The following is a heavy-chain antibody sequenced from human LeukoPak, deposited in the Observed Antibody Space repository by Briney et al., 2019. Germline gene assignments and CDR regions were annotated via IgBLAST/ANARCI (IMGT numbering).Heavy chain of an antibody. J-gene: IGHJ6*02. CDR3: ARGGRNGMDV. Sequence: WIGYIYYSGSTNYNPSLKSRVTISVDTSKNQFSLKLSSVTAADTAVYYCARGGRNGMDVWGQGTTVTVSS. V-gene: IGHV4-59*09. CDR2: IYYSGST.